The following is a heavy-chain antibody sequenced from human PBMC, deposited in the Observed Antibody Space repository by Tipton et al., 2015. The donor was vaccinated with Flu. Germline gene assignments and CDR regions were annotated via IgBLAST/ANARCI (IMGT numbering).Heavy chain of an antibody. CDR3: ARDEGVVNYYFGMDV. J-gene: IGHJ6*02. CDR1: GFDFSVYG. Sequence: SLRLSCSTSGFDFSVYGMHWVRQAPGKGLEWVAAIWYDGSNEHYSDSVKGRFTISRDNSKRTLYLQMNNLKVEDTAVYYCARDEGVVNYYFGMDVWGQGTLVTVSS. V-gene: IGHV3-33*01. CDR2: IWYDGSNE. D-gene: IGHD6-6*01.